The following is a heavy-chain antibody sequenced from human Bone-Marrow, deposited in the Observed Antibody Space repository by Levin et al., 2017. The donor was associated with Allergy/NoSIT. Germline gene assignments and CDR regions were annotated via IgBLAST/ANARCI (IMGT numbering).Heavy chain of an antibody. CDR2: ISSNSAYI. Sequence: SLKISCAASGFTFDDYAMHWVRQAPGKGLEWVSAISSNSAYIGYADSVKGRFSISRNNADNSLHLQMNSLRAEDTAFYYCAKDKGGGGYTRAHLREGAFDIWGQGTMVTVSS. CDR3: AKDKGGGGYTRAHLREGAFDI. J-gene: IGHJ3*02. V-gene: IGHV3-9*01. D-gene: IGHD2-15*01. CDR1: GFTFDDYA.